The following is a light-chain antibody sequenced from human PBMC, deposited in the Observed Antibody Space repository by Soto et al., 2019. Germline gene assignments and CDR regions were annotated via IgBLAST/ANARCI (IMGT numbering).Light chain of an antibody. Sequence: QSALTQPASVSGSPGQSITISCTGTSSDVGGYNYVSWYQQHPGKAPKLMIYEVSNRPSGVSNRFSGSKSGNTASLTISGLHAEDEDDYYCSSYTSSSTVVFGGGTQLTVL. V-gene: IGLV2-14*01. CDR2: EVS. CDR3: SSYTSSSTVV. J-gene: IGLJ2*01. CDR1: SSDVGGYNY.